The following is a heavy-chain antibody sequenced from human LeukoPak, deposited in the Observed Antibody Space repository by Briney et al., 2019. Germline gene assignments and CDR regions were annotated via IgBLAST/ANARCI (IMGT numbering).Heavy chain of an antibody. D-gene: IGHD1-7*01. V-gene: IGHV3-30*04. CDR2: ISYDGSNK. CDR3: ARKTNYQYCFDY. CDR1: GFTFSSYA. Sequence: GGSLRLSCAASGFTFSSYAMHWVRQAPGKGLEWVAVISYDGSNKYYADSVKGRFTISRDNSKNTLYLQMNSLRAEDTVLYYCARKTNYQYCFDYWGQGTLVTVSS. J-gene: IGHJ4*02.